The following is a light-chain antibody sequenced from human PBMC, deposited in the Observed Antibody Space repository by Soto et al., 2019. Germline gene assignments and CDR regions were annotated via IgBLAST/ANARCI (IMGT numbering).Light chain of an antibody. Sequence: DVVMTHSPLSLPVTPGEPASIACSRSHNLLHNNGYNYLDWYLQKPGQSPQLLIYLGSNRASGVPGRFSGSGSGTDFTLKISRVEAEDVGVYYCMQALRTQWTFGQGTKVDIK. CDR3: MQALRTQWT. V-gene: IGKV2-28*01. J-gene: IGKJ1*01. CDR1: HNLLHNNGYNY. CDR2: LGS.